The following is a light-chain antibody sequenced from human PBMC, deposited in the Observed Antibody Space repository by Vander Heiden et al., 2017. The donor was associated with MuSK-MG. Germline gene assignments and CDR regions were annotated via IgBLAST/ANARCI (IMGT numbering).Light chain of an antibody. CDR3: QQRSNWPPPS. Sequence: EIVLTQSPATLSLSPGERATLSCRASQSVSSYLAWYQQKPGQAPRLLIYDASNRATGIPARFSGSGSGTDFTLTISSLEPEDFAVYHCQQRSNWPPPSFGGGTKVEIK. V-gene: IGKV3-11*01. CDR1: QSVSSY. CDR2: DAS. J-gene: IGKJ4*01.